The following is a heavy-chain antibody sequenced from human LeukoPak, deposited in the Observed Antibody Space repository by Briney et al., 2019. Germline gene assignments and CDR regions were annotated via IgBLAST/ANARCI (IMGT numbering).Heavy chain of an antibody. V-gene: IGHV3-21*01. J-gene: IGHJ4*02. Sequence: GGSLRLSCAASGFTFSSYSMNWVRQAPGKGLEWVSSISSSSSYIYYADSMKGRFTISRDNAKNSLYLQMNSLRAEDTAVYYCARDPTPEGFDYWGQGTLVTVSS. CDR1: GFTFSSYS. CDR3: ARDPTPEGFDY. CDR2: ISSSSSYI.